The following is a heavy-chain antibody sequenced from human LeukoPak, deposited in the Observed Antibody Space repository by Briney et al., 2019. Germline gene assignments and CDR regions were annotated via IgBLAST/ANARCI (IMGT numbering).Heavy chain of an antibody. J-gene: IGHJ4*02. CDR3: TTVDTQFDNWNYLYYFDY. V-gene: IGHV3-15*01. CDR1: GFTFSNYA. CDR2: IKGKTDGGTT. Sequence: PGGSLRLSCAASGFTFSNYAMSWARQAPGKGLEWVGRIKGKTDGGTTDYAAPVKGRFTISRDDSKNTLYLQMNSLKTEDTAVYYCTTVDTQFDNWNYLYYFDYWGQGTLVTVSS. D-gene: IGHD1-7*01.